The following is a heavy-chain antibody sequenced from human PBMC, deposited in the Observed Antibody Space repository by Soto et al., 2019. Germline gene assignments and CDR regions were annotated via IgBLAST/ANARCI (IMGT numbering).Heavy chain of an antibody. Sequence: QVQLVESGGGVVQPGRSLRLSCAASGFTFSSYAMHWVRQAPGKGLEWVAVISYDGSNKYYADSVKGRFTISSDNSKNTLYLQMNSLRAEDTAVYYCARGSPQGYWGQGTLVTVSS. CDR3: ARGSPQGY. CDR2: ISYDGSNK. V-gene: IGHV3-30-3*01. CDR1: GFTFSSYA. J-gene: IGHJ4*02.